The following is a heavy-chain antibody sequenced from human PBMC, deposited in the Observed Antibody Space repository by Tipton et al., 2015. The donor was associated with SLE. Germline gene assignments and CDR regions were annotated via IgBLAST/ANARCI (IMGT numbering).Heavy chain of an antibody. J-gene: IGHJ4*02. CDR1: GGSFSGYY. D-gene: IGHD2-2*01. Sequence: TLSLTCAVYGGSFSGYYWSWIRQPPGKGLEWIGEINHSGSTNYNPSLKSRVTISVDTSKNQFSLKLSSVTAADTAVYYCARDCSSTSCYFDYWGQGTLVTVSS. V-gene: IGHV4-34*01. CDR2: INHSGST. CDR3: ARDCSSTSCYFDY.